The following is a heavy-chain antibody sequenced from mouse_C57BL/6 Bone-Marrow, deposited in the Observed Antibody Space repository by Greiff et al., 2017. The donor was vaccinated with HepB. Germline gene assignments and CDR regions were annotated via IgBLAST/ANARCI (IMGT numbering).Heavy chain of an antibody. CDR2: IDPYNGDT. CDR1: GYTFTSYW. CDR3: ARSGYYGSSKGFAY. Sequence: QVQLQQPGAELVKPGASVKLSCKASGYTFTSYWMHWVKQRPGRGLEWIGRIDPYNGDTFYNQKFKGKATLTGDKSSSTAHMELRSLTSEDSAVYYCARSGYYGSSKGFAYWGQGTLVTVSA. V-gene: IGHV1-72*01. J-gene: IGHJ3*01. D-gene: IGHD1-1*01.